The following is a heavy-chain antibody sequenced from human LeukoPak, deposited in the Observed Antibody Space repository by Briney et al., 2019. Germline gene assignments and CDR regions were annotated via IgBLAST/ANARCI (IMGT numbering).Heavy chain of an antibody. CDR2: IYYSGST. J-gene: IGHJ4*02. CDR3: ARQLRYFDPFHDY. D-gene: IGHD3-9*01. V-gene: IGHV4-59*01. Sequence: PSETLSLTCTVSGGSISSYYWSWIRQPPGKGLEWIGYIYYSGSTNYNPSLKSRVTISVDTSKNQFSLKLSSVTAADTAVYYCARQLRYFDPFHDYWGQGTLVTVSS. CDR1: GGSISSYY.